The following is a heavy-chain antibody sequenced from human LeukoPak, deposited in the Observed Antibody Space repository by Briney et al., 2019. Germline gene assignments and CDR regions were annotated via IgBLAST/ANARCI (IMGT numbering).Heavy chain of an antibody. V-gene: IGHV3-21*01. CDR1: GGTFSSYA. J-gene: IGHJ4*02. CDR3: ARDCSSTSCYLHY. D-gene: IGHD2-2*01. CDR2: ISSSSSYI. Sequence: ASVKVSCKASGGTFSSYAISWVRQAPGKGLEWVSSISSSSSYIYYADSVKGRFTISRDNAKNSLYLQMNSLRAEDTAVYYCARDCSSTSCYLHYWGQGTLVTVSS.